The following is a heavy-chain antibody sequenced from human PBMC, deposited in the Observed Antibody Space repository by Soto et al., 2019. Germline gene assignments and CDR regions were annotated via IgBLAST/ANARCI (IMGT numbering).Heavy chain of an antibody. V-gene: IGHV1-69*01. CDR3: ARCRRFYYDSSERYFDY. J-gene: IGHJ4*02. CDR2: IIPIFVTA. Sequence: QVQLVQSGAEVKKPGSSVKVSCKASVGTFSSYAISWVRQAPGQGLEWMGGIIPIFVTANYAQKFQGRVTITADESTSTAYMELSSLRSEDTAVYYCARCRRFYYDSSERYFDYWGQGTLVTVSS. CDR1: VGTFSSYA. D-gene: IGHD3-22*01.